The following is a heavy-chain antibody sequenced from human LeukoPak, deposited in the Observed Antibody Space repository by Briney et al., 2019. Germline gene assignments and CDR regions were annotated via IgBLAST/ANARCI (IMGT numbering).Heavy chain of an antibody. CDR2: MNPNSGNT. J-gene: IGHJ3*02. CDR1: GYTFTSYD. D-gene: IGHD1-26*01. Sequence: ASVKVSCKASGYTFTSYDIHGVRQATGQGLEGMGWMNPNSGNTGYAQKFQGRVTMTRNTSISTAYMELSSLRSEDTAVYYCARMGRGASYYDAFDIWGQGTMVTVSS. CDR3: ARMGRGASYYDAFDI. V-gene: IGHV1-8*01.